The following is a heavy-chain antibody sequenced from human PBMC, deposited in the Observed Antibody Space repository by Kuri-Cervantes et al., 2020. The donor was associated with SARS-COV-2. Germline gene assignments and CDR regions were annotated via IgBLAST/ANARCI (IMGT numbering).Heavy chain of an antibody. CDR3: AREAVVLDY. D-gene: IGHD4-23*01. V-gene: IGHV4-59*11. J-gene: IGHJ4*02. CDR2: IYYSGST. CDR1: GGSISSHY. Sequence: SETLSLTCTVSGGSISSHYWSWIRQPPGKGLEWIGYIYYSGSTNYNPSLKSRVTISVDTSKNQFPLKLSSVTAADTAVYYCAREAVVLDYWGQGTLVTVSS.